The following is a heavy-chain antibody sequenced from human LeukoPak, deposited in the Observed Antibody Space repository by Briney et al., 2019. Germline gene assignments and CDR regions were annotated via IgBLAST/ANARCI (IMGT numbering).Heavy chain of an antibody. CDR1: GYTLTNYG. J-gene: IGHJ4*02. V-gene: IGHV1-18*04. Sequence: ASVKVSCKASGYTLTNYGISWVRQAPGQGLEWMGWISAYSGHTKSVQKVQDRVTMTTDTSTNTAYIELRSLRSDDTAVYYCARDPRNYYDSSGHSVDFEYWGQGTLLTVSS. CDR2: ISAYSGHT. D-gene: IGHD3-22*01. CDR3: ARDPRNYYDSSGHSVDFEY.